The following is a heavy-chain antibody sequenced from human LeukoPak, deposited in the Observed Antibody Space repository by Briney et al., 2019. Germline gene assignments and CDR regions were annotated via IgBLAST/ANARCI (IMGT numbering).Heavy chain of an antibody. D-gene: IGHD3-10*01. Sequence: PSETLSLTCAVYGGSFSGYYRSWIRQPPGKGLEWIGEINHSGSTNYNPSLKSRVTISVDTSKNQFSLKLSSVTAADTAVYYCARGNGSGSYHFDYWGQGTLVTVSS. CDR1: GGSFSGYY. J-gene: IGHJ4*02. V-gene: IGHV4-34*01. CDR3: ARGNGSGSYHFDY. CDR2: INHSGST.